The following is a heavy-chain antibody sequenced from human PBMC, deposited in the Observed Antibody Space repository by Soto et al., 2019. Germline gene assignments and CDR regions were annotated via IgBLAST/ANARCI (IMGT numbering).Heavy chain of an antibody. J-gene: IGHJ4*02. V-gene: IGHV1-18*01. CDR3: ATYDYGDYPYYFDY. Sequence: ASVKVSCKASGYTFTGYGIGWVRQAPGQGLEWMGWISAYNGNTNYAQKLQGRVTMTTDTSTSTACMELRSLRSDDTAVYYCATYDYGDYPYYFDYWGQGTLVTVSS. D-gene: IGHD4-17*01. CDR1: GYTFTGYG. CDR2: ISAYNGNT.